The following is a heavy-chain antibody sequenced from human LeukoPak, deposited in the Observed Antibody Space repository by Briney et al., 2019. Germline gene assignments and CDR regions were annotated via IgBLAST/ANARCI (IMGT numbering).Heavy chain of an antibody. Sequence: PGGSLRLSCAASGFTFSIYAMSWVRQAPGKGLEWVSSISSSSSYIYYADSVKGRFTISRDNAKNSLYLQMNSLRAEGTAVYYCARDPAHSSSWYRNYYYYMDVWGKGTTVTVSS. CDR3: ARDPAHSSSWYRNYYYYMDV. J-gene: IGHJ6*03. CDR1: GFTFSIYA. D-gene: IGHD6-13*01. CDR2: ISSSSSYI. V-gene: IGHV3-21*01.